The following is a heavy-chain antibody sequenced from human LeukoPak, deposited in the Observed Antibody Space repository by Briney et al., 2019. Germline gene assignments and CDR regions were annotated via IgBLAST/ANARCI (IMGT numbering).Heavy chain of an antibody. CDR1: GGSISGYY. V-gene: IGHV4-59*01. J-gene: IGHJ6*02. CDR3: ARGSGSYYYYGMDV. Sequence: SETLSLTCTVSGGSISGYYWSWIRQPPGRGLEWIGYIYYSGSTKNNPSLKSRATISADTSKNQFSLKLSSVTAADTAVYYCARGSGSYYYYGMDVWGQGTTVTVSS. D-gene: IGHD3-10*01. CDR2: IYYSGST.